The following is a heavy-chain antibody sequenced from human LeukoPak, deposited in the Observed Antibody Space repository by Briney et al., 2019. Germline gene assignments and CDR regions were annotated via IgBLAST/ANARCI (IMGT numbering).Heavy chain of an antibody. CDR1: GGSFSGYY. CDR2: INHSGST. Sequence: SETLSLTCAVYGGSFSGYYWSWIRQPPGKGLEWIGEINHSGSTNYNPSLKSRVTISLDTSKNQFSLKLGSVTAADTAVYYCARSSTSWYTDAFDIWGQGTMVTVSS. V-gene: IGHV4-34*01. D-gene: IGHD2-2*02. CDR3: ARSSTSWYTDAFDI. J-gene: IGHJ3*02.